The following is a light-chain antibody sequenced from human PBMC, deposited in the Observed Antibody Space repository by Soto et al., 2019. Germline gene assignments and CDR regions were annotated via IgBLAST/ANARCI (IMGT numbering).Light chain of an antibody. CDR2: GAS. Sequence: TLSVSPGERATLYCRASQSVTTDLAWYQQKPGQAPRLLMYGASTRATGTPDRFSGSRSGTEFTLTIDGLQSEDIAVYYCQQYSDWPRTFGQGTKVDIK. J-gene: IGKJ1*01. V-gene: IGKV3-15*01. CDR1: QSVTTD. CDR3: QQYSDWPRT.